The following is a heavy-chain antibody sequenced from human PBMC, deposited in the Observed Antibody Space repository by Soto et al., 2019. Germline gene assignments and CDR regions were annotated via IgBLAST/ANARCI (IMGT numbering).Heavy chain of an antibody. Sequence: QVQLVQSGAEVKKPGASVKVSCKASGFTFTNYFFHWVRQAPRQGLEWMGIISPYDGSTNYVQRLQGRVTMTSDTSTSTVYMELSSLRSEDTAVYYCARGDGRGSSGFYYYYGMDVWGHGTTVTVSS. CDR2: ISPYDGST. CDR3: ARGDGRGSSGFYYYYGMDV. J-gene: IGHJ6*02. CDR1: GFTFTNYF. V-gene: IGHV1-46*01. D-gene: IGHD6-25*01.